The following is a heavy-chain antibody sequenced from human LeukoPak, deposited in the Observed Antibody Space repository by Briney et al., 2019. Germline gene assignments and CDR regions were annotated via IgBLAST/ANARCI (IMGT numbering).Heavy chain of an antibody. V-gene: IGHV1-46*01. Sequence: GASVKVSCKASGYTFTSYYMHWVRQAPGQGLEWMGIINPSGGSTSYAQKFQGRVTMTRDMSTSTVYMELSSLRSEDTAVYYCASEIPASGYLDYWGQGTLVTVSS. D-gene: IGHD6-13*01. CDR3: ASEIPASGYLDY. J-gene: IGHJ4*02. CDR1: GYTFTSYY. CDR2: INPSGGST.